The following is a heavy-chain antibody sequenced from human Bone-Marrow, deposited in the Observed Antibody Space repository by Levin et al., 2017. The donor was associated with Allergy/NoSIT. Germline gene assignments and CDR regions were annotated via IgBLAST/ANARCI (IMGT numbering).Heavy chain of an antibody. J-gene: IGHJ4*02. V-gene: IGHV4-39*01. CDR3: AAGDNFDYSLDS. CDR1: GVSINSLTYY. D-gene: IGHD2-15*01. Sequence: SETLSLTCSVSGVSINSLTYYWAWIRQAPGTGLQWITTVYDNGNTYYNPSLKSRVAVSVDSSRNQFSLIGSSVTAADTAVYYCAAGDNFDYSLDSWGQGTLVTVSS. CDR2: VYDNGNT.